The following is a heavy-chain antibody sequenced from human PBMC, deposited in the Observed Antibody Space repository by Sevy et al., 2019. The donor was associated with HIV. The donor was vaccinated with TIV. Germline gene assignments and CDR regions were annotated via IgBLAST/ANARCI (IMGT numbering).Heavy chain of an antibody. CDR2: ISGSGGST. CDR3: AKDSYSSSWYLPYYYGMDV. Sequence: GGSLRLSCAASGFTFSSYAMSWVRQAPGKGLEWVSAISGSGGSTYYADSVKGRFTISRDNSKNTLYLQMNSLRAEDTAVYYCAKDSYSSSWYLPYYYGMDVWGQRTTVTVSS. J-gene: IGHJ6*02. V-gene: IGHV3-23*01. CDR1: GFTFSSYA. D-gene: IGHD6-13*01.